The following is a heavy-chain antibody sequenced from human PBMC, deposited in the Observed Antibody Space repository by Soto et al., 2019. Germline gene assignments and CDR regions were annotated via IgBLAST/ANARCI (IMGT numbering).Heavy chain of an antibody. CDR2: IIPILGIA. CDR3: ARFRGSYGMDV. D-gene: IGHD3-10*01. Sequence: QVQLVQSGTEVEKPGSSVKVSCKASGGTFSSYTISWVRQAPGQGLEWMGRIIPILGIANYAQKFQGRVTITADKSTSTAYMELSSLRSVDTAVYYCARFRGSYGMDVWGQGTTVTVSS. CDR1: GGTFSSYT. V-gene: IGHV1-69*02. J-gene: IGHJ6*02.